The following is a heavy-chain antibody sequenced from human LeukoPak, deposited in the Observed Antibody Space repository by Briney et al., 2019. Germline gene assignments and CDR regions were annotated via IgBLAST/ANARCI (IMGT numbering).Heavy chain of an antibody. J-gene: IGHJ4*02. D-gene: IGHD1-26*01. CDR2: ISGSGGST. CDR1: GFTFSSYA. V-gene: IGHV3-23*01. CDR3: AKLAGIVGATSYYFDY. Sequence: PGGSLRLSCAASGFTFSSYAMSWVRQAPGKGLEWVSAISGSGGSTYYADSVKGRFTISRDNSKNTLYLQMNSLRAEDTAVYYCAKLAGIVGATSYYFDYWGQGTLVTVSS.